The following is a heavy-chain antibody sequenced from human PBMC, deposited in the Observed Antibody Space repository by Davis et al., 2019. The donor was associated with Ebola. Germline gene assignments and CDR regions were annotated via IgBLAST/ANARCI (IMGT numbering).Heavy chain of an antibody. J-gene: IGHJ6*02. CDR3: ASDGSSGSTGYYYGMDV. Sequence: HTGGSLRLSCAASGFTFSSYWMHWVRHGPGKGLMWVSRIKTDGSSTNYADSVKGRFTISRDNSKNTLYLQMNSLRAEDTAVYYCASDGSSGSTGYYYGMDVWGQGTTVTVSS. CDR2: IKTDGSST. V-gene: IGHV3-74*01. D-gene: IGHD6-19*01. CDR1: GFTFSSYW.